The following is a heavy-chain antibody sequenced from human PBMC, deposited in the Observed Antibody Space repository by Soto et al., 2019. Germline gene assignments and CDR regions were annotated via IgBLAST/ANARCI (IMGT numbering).Heavy chain of an antibody. V-gene: IGHV3-11*01. D-gene: IGHD3-22*01. CDR3: TRSDYDTSGYTDY. CDR2: ISESGTTI. CDR1: GFAFSAYY. Sequence: GGSLRLSCAASGFAFSAYYMSWIRQAPGKGLEWLSYISESGTTIYYADSVKGRFTISRDNAKKSLYLQMNSLRAEDTAVYYCTRSDYDTSGYTDYWGQGTLVTVSS. J-gene: IGHJ4*02.